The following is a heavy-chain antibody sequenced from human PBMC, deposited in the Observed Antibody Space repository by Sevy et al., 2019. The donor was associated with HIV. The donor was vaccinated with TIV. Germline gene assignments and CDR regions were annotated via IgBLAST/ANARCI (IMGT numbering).Heavy chain of an antibody. J-gene: IGHJ4*02. D-gene: IGHD4-4*01. V-gene: IGHV5-51*01. CDR3: ARMFRGLQVDY. CDR2: IYPGDSDT. CDR1: GYSFTSYW. Sequence: GGSMRLSCKGSGYSFTSYWIGWVRQMPGKGLEWMGIIYPGDSDTRYSPSFQGQVTISAVKSISTAYLQWSSLKASDTAMYYFARMFRGLQVDYWGQGTLVTVFS.